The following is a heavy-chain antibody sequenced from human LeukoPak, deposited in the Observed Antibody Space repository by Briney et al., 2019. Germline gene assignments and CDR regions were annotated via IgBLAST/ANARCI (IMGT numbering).Heavy chain of an antibody. CDR3: ARLRVRGYGYGPWEGPTWLDY. J-gene: IGHJ4*02. CDR1: GGSISSSSHY. Sequence: SETLSLTCTVSGGSISSSSHYWAWIRQPPGKGLGGIGSFYYSGSTYYNPSLKSQVTIATDTSKNQFSLKLTSVTAADTAIYYCARLRVRGYGYGPWEGPTWLDYWGQGSLVTVSS. CDR2: FYYSGST. V-gene: IGHV4-39*07. D-gene: IGHD5-18*01.